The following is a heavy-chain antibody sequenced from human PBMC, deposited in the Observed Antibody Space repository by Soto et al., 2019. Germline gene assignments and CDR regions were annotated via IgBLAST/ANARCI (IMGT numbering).Heavy chain of an antibody. D-gene: IGHD3-9*01. J-gene: IGHJ4*02. CDR3: AKDQAPLRYFDWLLPDLDY. V-gene: IGHV3-9*01. Sequence: GGSLRLSCAASGFTFDDYAMHWVRQAPGKGLEWVSGISWNSGSIGYADSVKGRFTISRDNAKNSLYLQMNSLRAEDTALYYCAKDQAPLRYFDWLLPDLDYWGQGTLVTVSS. CDR1: GFTFDDYA. CDR2: ISWNSGSI.